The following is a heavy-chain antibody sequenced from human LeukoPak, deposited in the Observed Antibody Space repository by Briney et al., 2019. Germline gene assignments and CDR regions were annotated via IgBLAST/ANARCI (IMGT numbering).Heavy chain of an antibody. CDR1: GYTFTSYY. J-gene: IGHJ4*02. CDR2: INPSGGST. V-gene: IGHV1-46*01. CDR3: ARDHEDIVVVTATPYYFDY. D-gene: IGHD2-21*02. Sequence: ASVKVSCKASGYTFTSYYMHWVRQAPGQGLEWMGIINPSGGSTSYAQKFQGRVTMTRDTSTSTVYMELSSLRSEDTAVYYRARDHEDIVVVTATPYYFDYWGQGTLVTVSS.